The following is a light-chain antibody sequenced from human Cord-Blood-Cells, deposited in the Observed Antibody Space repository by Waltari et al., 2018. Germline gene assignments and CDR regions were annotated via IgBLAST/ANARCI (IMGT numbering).Light chain of an antibody. J-gene: IGLJ3*02. CDR2: EGS. CDR3: CSYAGSSTWV. CDR1: SSDVGSYNL. V-gene: IGLV2-23*01. Sequence: QSALTPSASVSGSPGQSITISCTGTSSDVGSYNLVSWYQQHPGKAPKLMIYEGSKRPSGVSKRFSGSKSCNTASLTISGLQAEDEADYYCCSYAGSSTWVIGGGTRLTVL.